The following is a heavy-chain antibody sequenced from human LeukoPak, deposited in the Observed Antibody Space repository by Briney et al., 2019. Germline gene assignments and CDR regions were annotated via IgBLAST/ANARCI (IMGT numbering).Heavy chain of an antibody. V-gene: IGHV4-34*01. Sequence: KSSETLSLTCAVYGGSFSGYYWSWIRQPPGKGLEWIGEINHSGSTNYNPSLKSRVTISVDKSKNQFSLKLSSVTAADTAVYYCARVSSGATTVDYWGQGTLVTVSS. D-gene: IGHD1-26*01. CDR2: INHSGST. J-gene: IGHJ4*02. CDR1: GGSFSGYY. CDR3: ARVSSGATTVDY.